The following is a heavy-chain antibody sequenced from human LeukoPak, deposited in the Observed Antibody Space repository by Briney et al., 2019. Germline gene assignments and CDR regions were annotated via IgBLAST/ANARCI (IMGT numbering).Heavy chain of an antibody. V-gene: IGHV3-7*01. D-gene: IGHD1-26*01. CDR3: ARDRYSGTYLGASDI. J-gene: IGHJ3*02. CDR2: IKQDGSER. CDR1: GFTFSNFW. Sequence: GGSLRLSCAASGFTFSNFWMSWVRQAPGKGLEWVANIKQDGSERYFVDSVKGRFTISRDSAKNSLYLRMSSLRAEDTAVYYCARDRYSGTYLGASDIWGQGTMVTVSS.